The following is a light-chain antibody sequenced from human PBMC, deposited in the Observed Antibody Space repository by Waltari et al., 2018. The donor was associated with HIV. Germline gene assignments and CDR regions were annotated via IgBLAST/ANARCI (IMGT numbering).Light chain of an antibody. V-gene: IGLV1-44*01. J-gene: IGLJ2*01. CDR2: SDN. CDR1: SSNIGSNA. CDR3: ASWDDSLSALL. Sequence: QSVLTQPPSASGTPGQRVTISCSGRSSNIGSNAVNWFQHLSGTAPRLPIHSDNQRPSGVPDRVSGSKSGTSASLAITGLQSEDEAVYYCASWDDSLSALLFGGGTRLTVL.